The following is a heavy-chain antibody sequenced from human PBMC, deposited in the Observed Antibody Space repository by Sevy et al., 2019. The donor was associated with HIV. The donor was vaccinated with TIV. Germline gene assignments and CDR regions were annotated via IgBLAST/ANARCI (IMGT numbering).Heavy chain of an antibody. CDR1: GYTFSSYD. D-gene: IGHD2-8*02. CDR3: ARWWGTSYYYYDATDV. Sequence: ASVKVSCKTSGYTFSSYDIHWVRQATGQGLEWMGWMSAKRGNTGYAQKFQGRVTMTRDTSISTAYMELSSLRSDDTAVYYCARWWGTSYYYYDATDVWGQGTTVTVSS. CDR2: MSAKRGNT. J-gene: IGHJ6*02. V-gene: IGHV1-8*01.